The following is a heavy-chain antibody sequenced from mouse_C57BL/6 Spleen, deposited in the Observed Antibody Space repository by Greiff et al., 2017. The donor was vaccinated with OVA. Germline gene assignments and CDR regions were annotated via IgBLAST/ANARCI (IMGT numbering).Heavy chain of an antibody. CDR1: GYAFSSYW. Sequence: QVQLQQSGAELVKPGASVKISCKASGYAFSSYWMNWVKQRPGKGLEWIGQIYPGDGDTNYNGKFKGKATLTADKSTSTAYMQLSSLTSEDSAVYFCAGWYYGSSYDFDYWGQGTTLIVSS. CDR2: IYPGDGDT. V-gene: IGHV1-80*01. D-gene: IGHD1-1*01. CDR3: AGWYYGSSYDFDY. J-gene: IGHJ2*01.